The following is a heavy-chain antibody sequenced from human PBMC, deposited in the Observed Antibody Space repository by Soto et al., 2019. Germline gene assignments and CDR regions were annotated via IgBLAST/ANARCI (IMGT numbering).Heavy chain of an antibody. CDR2: ISPYYGKS. D-gene: IGHD6-19*01. J-gene: IGHJ4*02. CDR1: GYTFRSYG. CDR3: ARDLLAVAGTIDY. V-gene: IGHV1-18*01. Sequence: QVQLVQSGPEVRRPGTSLKVACKPSGYTFRSYGISWVRQAPGQGLEWMGWISPYYGKSNYAQKFQDRMTMTTAPSTRTAFMELKSLKSNDTAMYYCARDLLAVAGTIDYWGQGTLISVSS.